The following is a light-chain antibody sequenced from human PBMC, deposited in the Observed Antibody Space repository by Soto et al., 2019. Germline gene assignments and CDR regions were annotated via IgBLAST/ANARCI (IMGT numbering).Light chain of an antibody. CDR3: LVVYSGVVV. CDR1: TGPVTTGHS. V-gene: IGLV7-46*01. Sequence: QAVVTQEPSLTVSPGGTVTLTCASSTGPVTTGHSSYWFQQKPGQAPRTLIYDTNNKYSWTPARFSASLLGGKAALTLSGAQTEDEAEYYFLVVYSGVVVCGGGTKLNVL. CDR2: DTN. J-gene: IGLJ2*01.